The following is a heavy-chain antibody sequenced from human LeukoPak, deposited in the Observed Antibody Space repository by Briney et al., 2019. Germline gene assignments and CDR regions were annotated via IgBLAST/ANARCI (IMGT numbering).Heavy chain of an antibody. D-gene: IGHD5-24*01. Sequence: GGSLRLSCAASGFTFSSYGMSWVRQAPGKGLEWVSTITGSGGSTYYADSVKGRFTISRDNSKNTLYLQMNSLRAEDTAVYYCAKSNSRWWFDPWGQGTLVTVSS. CDR2: ITGSGGST. CDR1: GFTFSSYG. CDR3: AKSNSRWWFDP. V-gene: IGHV3-23*01. J-gene: IGHJ5*02.